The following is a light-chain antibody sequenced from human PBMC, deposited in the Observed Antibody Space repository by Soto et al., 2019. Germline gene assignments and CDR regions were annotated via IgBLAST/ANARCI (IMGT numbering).Light chain of an antibody. Sequence: EIVLTQSPATLSLSPGERATLSCRASQSVDSYLAWYQQKPGQAPRLLIYDASNRATGTPARFSGSGSGTDFTLTISSLEPEDFAVYYCQQRLNWPLTFGGGTKVAIK. CDR1: QSVDSY. CDR2: DAS. J-gene: IGKJ4*01. V-gene: IGKV3-11*01. CDR3: QQRLNWPLT.